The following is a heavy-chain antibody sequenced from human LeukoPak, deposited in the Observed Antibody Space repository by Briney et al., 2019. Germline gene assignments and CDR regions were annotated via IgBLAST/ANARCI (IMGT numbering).Heavy chain of an antibody. CDR2: IYHSGST. J-gene: IGHJ3*02. CDR1: GGSISSYY. CDR3: ARGSGGYYSDAFDI. V-gene: IGHV4-59*12. Sequence: SETLSLTCTVSGGSISSYYWSWIRQPPGKGLEWIGYIYHSGSTYYNPSLKSRVTISVDRSKNQFSLKLSSVTAADTAVYYCARGSGGYYSDAFDIWGQGTMVTVSS. D-gene: IGHD3-22*01.